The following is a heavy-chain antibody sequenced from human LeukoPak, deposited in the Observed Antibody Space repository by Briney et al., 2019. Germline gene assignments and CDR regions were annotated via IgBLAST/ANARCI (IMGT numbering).Heavy chain of an antibody. CDR2: ISSSSNYI. Sequence: GGSLRLSCGASGFTFSSYIINWVRQAPGKGLEWVSSISSSSNYIYYADSVKGRFTISRDNAKNSLYLQMNSLRAEDTAVYYCARDGHGNFWRARRTYYMDVWGKGTTVTVSS. J-gene: IGHJ6*03. D-gene: IGHD3-3*01. V-gene: IGHV3-21*01. CDR1: GFTFSSYI. CDR3: ARDGHGNFWRARRTYYMDV.